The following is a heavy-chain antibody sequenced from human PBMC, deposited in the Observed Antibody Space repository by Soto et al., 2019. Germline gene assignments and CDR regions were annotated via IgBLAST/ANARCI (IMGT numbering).Heavy chain of an antibody. D-gene: IGHD4-17*01. V-gene: IGHV4-31*03. CDR1: GGSISSGGYY. CDR2: IYYSGST. Sequence: QVQLQESGPGLVKPSQTLSLTCTVSGGSISSGGYYWSWIRQHPGKGLEWIGYIYYSGSTYYNPSPKSRVDISIDPSKNPFCLQLGSVAAAETAVFYCARGGGGDYGGNQPDWGQGTLVPVSS. J-gene: IGHJ4*02. CDR3: ARGGGGDYGGNQPD.